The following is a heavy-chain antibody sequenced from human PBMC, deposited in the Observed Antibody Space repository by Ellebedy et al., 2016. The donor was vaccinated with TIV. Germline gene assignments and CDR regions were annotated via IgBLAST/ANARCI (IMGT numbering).Heavy chain of an antibody. Sequence: SETLSLXXAVSGDSISSGGYSWSWIRQPPGKGLEWIGYIYHSGKTYYNPSLKSRVTISVDRPKNQFSVRLNSVTAADTAVYYCARDNGIIGVTNEDNWFDPWGQGTLVTVSS. CDR1: GDSISSGGYS. J-gene: IGHJ5*02. CDR2: IYHSGKT. CDR3: ARDNGIIGVTNEDNWFDP. D-gene: IGHD2-21*02. V-gene: IGHV4-30-2*01.